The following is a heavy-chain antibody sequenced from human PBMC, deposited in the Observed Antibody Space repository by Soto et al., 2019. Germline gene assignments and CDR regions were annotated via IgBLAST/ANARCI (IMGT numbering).Heavy chain of an antibody. V-gene: IGHV3-33*01. Sequence: GGSLRLSCAASGFTFSSYGMHWVRQAPGKGLEWVAVIWYDGSNKYYADSVKGRFTISRDNSKNTLYLQMGSLRAEDMAVYYCARGNSMVRGSLWYNWFDPWGQGTLVTVSS. CDR3: ARGNSMVRGSLWYNWFDP. J-gene: IGHJ5*02. CDR1: GFTFSSYG. CDR2: IWYDGSNK. D-gene: IGHD3-10*01.